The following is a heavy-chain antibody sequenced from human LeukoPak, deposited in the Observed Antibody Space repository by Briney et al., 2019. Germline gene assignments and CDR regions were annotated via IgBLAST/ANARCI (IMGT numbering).Heavy chain of an antibody. CDR3: ARSGERSWDCFDS. J-gene: IGHJ4*02. V-gene: IGHV4-31*03. CDR1: GGPISSSGFY. CDR2: ISYSGIT. Sequence: SQTLSLTCTVSGGPISSSGFYWNWIRQHPEKGLEWIGYISYSGITHYNPSLKRRITMSRDTSKNQFSLKLNSVTAADTAFYHCARSGERSWDCFDSWGPGTLVSVSS. D-gene: IGHD1-26*01.